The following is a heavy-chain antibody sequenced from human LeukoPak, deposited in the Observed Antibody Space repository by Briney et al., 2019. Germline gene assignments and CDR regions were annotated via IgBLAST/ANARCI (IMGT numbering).Heavy chain of an antibody. CDR1: GGSFSGYY. V-gene: IGHV4-34*01. D-gene: IGHD4-17*01. CDR3: ARTDYGDYFLPDY. Sequence: SETLSLTCAVYGGSFSGYYWSWIRQPPGKGLEWIGEINHSGSTNYNPSLKSRVTISVDTSKNQFSLKLSSVTAADTAVYYCARTDYGDYFLPDYWGQGTLVTVSS. CDR2: INHSGST. J-gene: IGHJ4*02.